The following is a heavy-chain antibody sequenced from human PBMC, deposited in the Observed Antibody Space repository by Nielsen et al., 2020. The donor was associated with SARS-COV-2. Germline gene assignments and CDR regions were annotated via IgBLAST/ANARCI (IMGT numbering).Heavy chain of an antibody. CDR1: GDSITETIYY. J-gene: IGHJ4*02. D-gene: IGHD4-17*01. V-gene: IGHV4-39*07. CDR2: VYYSAST. CDR3: ARVQYMATVTTYFDY. Sequence: GSLRLSCTVSGDSITETIYYWGWIRQPPGKGLEWIGSVYYSASTYYNPSLKSRVTISVDTSKNQFSLKLSSVTAADTAVYYCARVQYMATVTTYFDYWGQGTLVTVSS.